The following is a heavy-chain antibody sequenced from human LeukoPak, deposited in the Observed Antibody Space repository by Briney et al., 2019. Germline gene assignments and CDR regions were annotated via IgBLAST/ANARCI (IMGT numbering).Heavy chain of an antibody. CDR1: GGSISSHY. V-gene: IGHV4-59*11. D-gene: IGHD2-2*01. CDR2: IYYSGST. J-gene: IGHJ5*02. CDR3: AREIVVVPAATYTWFDP. Sequence: SETLSLTCTVSGGSISSHYWSWIRQPPGKGLEWLGYIYYSGSTNYNPSLKSRVTILVDTSKNQFSLKLSSVTAADTAVYYCAREIVVVPAATYTWFDPWGQGTLVTVSS.